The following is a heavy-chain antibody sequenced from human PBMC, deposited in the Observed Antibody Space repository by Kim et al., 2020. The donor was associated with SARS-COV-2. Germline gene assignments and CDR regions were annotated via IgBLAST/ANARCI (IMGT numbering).Heavy chain of an antibody. CDR3: ARGGGYCSSTSSYDDYGMDV. CDR2: ISAYNGNT. CDR1: GYTFTSYG. D-gene: IGHD2-2*01. Sequence: ASVKVSCKASGYTFTSYGISWVRQAPGQGLEWMGWISAYNGNTNYAQKLQGRVTMTTDTSTSTAYMELRSLRSDDTAVYYCARGGGYCSSTSSYDDYGMDVWGQGTTVTVSS. J-gene: IGHJ6*02. V-gene: IGHV1-18*04.